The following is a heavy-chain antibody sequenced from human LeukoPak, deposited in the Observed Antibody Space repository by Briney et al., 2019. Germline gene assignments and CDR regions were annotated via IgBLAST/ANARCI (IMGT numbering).Heavy chain of an antibody. J-gene: IGHJ3*02. CDR1: GYTFASYD. Sequence: GASVKVSCKASGYTFASYDINWVRQATGQGLEWMGWMNPNSGNTGYAQKFQGRVTITRNTSISTAYMELSSLRSEDTAVYYCARVHRGYSYGYGGDAFDIWGQGTMVTVSS. V-gene: IGHV1-8*03. D-gene: IGHD5-18*01. CDR3: ARVHRGYSYGYGGDAFDI. CDR2: MNPNSGNT.